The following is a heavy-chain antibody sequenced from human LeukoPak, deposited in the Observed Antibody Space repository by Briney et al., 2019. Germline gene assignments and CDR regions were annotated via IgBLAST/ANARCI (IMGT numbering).Heavy chain of an antibody. Sequence: GGSLRLSCAASGFTFSDYYMSRIRQAPGKGLEWVSYISSSGSTIYYADSVKGRFTISRDNAKNSLYLQMNSLRAEDTAVYYCARAFYDFLTGYPAYFDYWGQGTLVTVSS. V-gene: IGHV3-11*04. CDR2: ISSSGSTI. D-gene: IGHD3-9*01. J-gene: IGHJ4*02. CDR3: ARAFYDFLTGYPAYFDY. CDR1: GFTFSDYY.